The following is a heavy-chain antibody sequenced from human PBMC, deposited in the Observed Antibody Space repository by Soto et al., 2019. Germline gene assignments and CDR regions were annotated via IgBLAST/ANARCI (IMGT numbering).Heavy chain of an antibody. CDR3: AKGDGGSNWLAEYFQH. Sequence: QVHLVESGGGVVQPGRSLRLSCAASGFTFSNYGMHWVRQAPGKGLEWVVVISYDGSNKYFADSVKGRFTISRDNSKNTLSLQMNSLRPEDTAVYYCAKGDGGSNWLAEYFQHWGQGTLVNVSS. J-gene: IGHJ1*01. CDR2: ISYDGSNK. CDR1: GFTFSNYG. D-gene: IGHD6-13*01. V-gene: IGHV3-30*18.